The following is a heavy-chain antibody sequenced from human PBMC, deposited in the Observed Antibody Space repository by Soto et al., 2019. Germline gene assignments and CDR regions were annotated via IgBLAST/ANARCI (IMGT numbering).Heavy chain of an antibody. V-gene: IGHV3-21*01. D-gene: IGHD3-3*01. CDR3: ARDHGLMYDFWSGPRHGMDV. Sequence: PGGSLRLSCAASGFTFSSYSMNWVRQAPGKGLEWVSSISSSSSYIYYADSVKGRFTISRDNAKNSLYLQMNSLRAEDTAVYCCARDHGLMYDFWSGPRHGMDVWGQGTTVTVSS. CDR1: GFTFSSYS. CDR2: ISSSSSYI. J-gene: IGHJ6*02.